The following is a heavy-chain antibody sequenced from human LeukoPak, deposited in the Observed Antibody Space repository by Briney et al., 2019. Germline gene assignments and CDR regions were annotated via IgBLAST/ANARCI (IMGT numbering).Heavy chain of an antibody. Sequence: SETLSLTCTVSGGSLSSSFYYWGWIRQPPGRGLEWIGSIYHSGSTYYNPSLKSRVTISVDTSRNQFSLNLSSVAAADTAVYYCARGKRWQWLGGYYYYGMDVWGQGTTVTVSS. V-gene: IGHV4-39*01. CDR1: GGSLSSSFYY. CDR3: ARGKRWQWLGGYYYYGMDV. J-gene: IGHJ6*02. CDR2: IYHSGST. D-gene: IGHD6-19*01.